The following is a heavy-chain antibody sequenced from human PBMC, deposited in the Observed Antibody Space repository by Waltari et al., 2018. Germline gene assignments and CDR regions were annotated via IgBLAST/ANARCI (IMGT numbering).Heavy chain of an antibody. CDR1: GYTFTGYY. CDR3: ARSIYWWQWLVQENAFDI. J-gene: IGHJ3*02. D-gene: IGHD6-19*01. CDR2: INPNSGGT. V-gene: IGHV1-2*06. Sequence: QVQLVQSGAEVKKPGASVKVSCKASGYTFTGYYMHWVRQAPGQGLEWRGRINPNSGGTNYAQKFQGRVTMTRDTSISTAYMELSRLRSDDTAVYYCARSIYWWQWLVQENAFDIWGQGTMVTVSS.